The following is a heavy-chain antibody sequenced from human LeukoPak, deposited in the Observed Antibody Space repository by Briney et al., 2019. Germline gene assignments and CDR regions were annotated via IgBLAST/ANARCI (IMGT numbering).Heavy chain of an antibody. CDR2: IDNSGTTK. CDR1: GFTLSNSK. J-gene: IGHJ6*02. D-gene: IGHD3-10*01. Sequence: GGSLRLSCAASGFTLSNSKMNWVRQAPGKGLEWISYIDNSGTTKYYADSVKGRFTISRDHAKSSLYLQMNSLRAEDTAVHYCARDTRGLDVGPGPLWFGKLSMYYYGMDVWGQGTTVSVSS. V-gene: IGHV3-48*03. CDR3: ARDTRGLDVGPGPLWFGKLSMYYYGMDV.